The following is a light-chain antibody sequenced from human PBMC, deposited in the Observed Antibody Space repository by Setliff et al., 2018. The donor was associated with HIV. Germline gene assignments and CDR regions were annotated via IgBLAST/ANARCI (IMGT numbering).Light chain of an antibody. J-gene: IGLJ1*01. CDR1: SSDVGGYDH. Sequence: QSVLPQPASVSGSPGQSITISCTGTSSDVGGYDHVSWYQQHPGKVPKLMLYEVGNRPSGVSNRFSGSKSGNTASLTISGLQAEDEADYYCCSYTSSTTLVFGTGTKVTVL. V-gene: IGLV2-14*01. CDR3: CSYTSSTTLV. CDR2: EVG.